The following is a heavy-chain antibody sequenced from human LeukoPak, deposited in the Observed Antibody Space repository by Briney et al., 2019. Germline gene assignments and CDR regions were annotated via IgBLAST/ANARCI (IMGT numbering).Heavy chain of an antibody. CDR3: AKRGHYSINWYHYFDY. J-gene: IGHJ4*02. V-gene: IGHV3-21*01. Sequence: GGSLRLSCAASGFSFSTYYVNWVRQAPGKGLEWVSCISSSSTYIYYADSVRGRFAISRDNSKNTLFLQMNSLRPDDTAVYYCAKRGHYSINWYHYFDYWGQGTLVTVSS. CDR1: GFSFSTYY. CDR2: ISSSSTYI. D-gene: IGHD6-13*01.